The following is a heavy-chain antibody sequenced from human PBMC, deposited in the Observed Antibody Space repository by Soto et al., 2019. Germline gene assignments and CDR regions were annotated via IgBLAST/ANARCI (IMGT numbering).Heavy chain of an antibody. V-gene: IGHV1-2*04. J-gene: IGHJ5*02. CDR1: GYTFTGYY. CDR3: ARLRQAAAGNNWFDP. CDR2: INPNSGGT. Sequence: ASVKVSCKASGYTFTGYYMHWVRQAPGQGLEWMGWINPNSGGTNYAQKFQGWVTMTRDTSISTAYMELSRLRSDDTAVYYCARLRQAAAGNNWFDPRGQGPLVTV. D-gene: IGHD6-13*01.